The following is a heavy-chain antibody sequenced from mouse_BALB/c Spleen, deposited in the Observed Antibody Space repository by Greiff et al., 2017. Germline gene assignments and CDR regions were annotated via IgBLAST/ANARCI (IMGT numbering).Heavy chain of an antibody. CDR1: GFNIKDYY. CDR3: APNYYGSSYWYFDV. D-gene: IGHD1-1*01. V-gene: IGHV14-3*02. J-gene: IGHJ1*01. Sequence: EVQLQQSGAELVRSGASVKLSCTASGFNIKDYYMHWVKQRPEQGLEWIGRIDPANGNTKYDPKFQGKATITADTSSNTAYLQLSSLTSEDTAVYYCAPNYYGSSYWYFDVWGAGTTVTVSS. CDR2: IDPANGNT.